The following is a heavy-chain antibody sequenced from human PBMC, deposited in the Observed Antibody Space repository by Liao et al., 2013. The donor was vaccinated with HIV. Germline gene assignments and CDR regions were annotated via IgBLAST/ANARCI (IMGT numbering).Heavy chain of an antibody. Sequence: QLQLQESGSGLVKPSQTLSLTCAVSGVSISSGSYYWSWIRQPAGKGLEWIGRIYTSGSTNYNPSLKSRVTISVDTSKNQFSLKLSSVTAADTAVYYCARVQWEPAPNWYSDLWGRGTLVIVSS. J-gene: IGHJ2*01. CDR1: GVSISSGSYY. CDR2: IYTSGST. D-gene: IGHD1-26*01. CDR3: ARVQWEPAPNWYSDL. V-gene: IGHV4-61*02.